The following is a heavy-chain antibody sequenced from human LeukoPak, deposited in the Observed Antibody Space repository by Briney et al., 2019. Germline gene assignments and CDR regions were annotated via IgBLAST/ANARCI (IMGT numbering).Heavy chain of an antibody. V-gene: IGHV4-4*07. CDR2: FYTSGSA. CDR1: GGFISSYY. Sequence: SETLSLTCTVSGGFISSYYWSWIRQPAGKGLDWIGRFYTSGSANYNPSLKSRVTMSVDTSKNHFSLKLSSVTAADTAVYYCARDPAPWNSGADWFDPWGQGTLVTVSS. J-gene: IGHJ5*02. CDR3: ARDPAPWNSGADWFDP. D-gene: IGHD1/OR15-1a*01.